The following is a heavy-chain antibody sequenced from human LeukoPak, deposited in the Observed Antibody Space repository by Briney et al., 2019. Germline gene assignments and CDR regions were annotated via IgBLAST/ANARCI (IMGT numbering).Heavy chain of an antibody. CDR2: IWSDGSIK. Sequence: GGSLRLSCAASGFTFTTYGLHWVRQAPGKGLEWVAVIWSDGSIKYYADSVKGRFTISRDNFKNTLYLQMNSLRAEDTAVYYCARAVGPFDYWGQGTLVTASS. CDR3: ARAVGPFDY. CDR1: GFTFTTYG. J-gene: IGHJ4*02. V-gene: IGHV3-33*01.